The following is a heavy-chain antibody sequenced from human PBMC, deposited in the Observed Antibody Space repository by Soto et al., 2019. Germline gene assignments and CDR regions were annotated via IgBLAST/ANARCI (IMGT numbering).Heavy chain of an antibody. J-gene: IGHJ4*02. CDR2: IYYSGST. V-gene: IGHV4-39*01. Sequence: SETLSLTCTVSGGSISSSSYFWGWIRQPPGKGLEWIGSIYYSGSTYYNPTLKSRVTMSVDTSKNQFSLRLSSVTAADTAVYYCAIPYCSSTSCPNFDSWGQGTLVTVSS. CDR3: AIPYCSSTSCPNFDS. D-gene: IGHD2-2*01. CDR1: GGSISSSSYF.